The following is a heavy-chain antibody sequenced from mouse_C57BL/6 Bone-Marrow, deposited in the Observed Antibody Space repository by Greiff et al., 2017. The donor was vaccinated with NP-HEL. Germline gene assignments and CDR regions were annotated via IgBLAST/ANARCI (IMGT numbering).Heavy chain of an antibody. V-gene: IGHV1-26*01. J-gene: IGHJ2*01. CDR1: GYTFTDYY. D-gene: IGHD1-1*01. CDR2: INPNNGGT. CDR3: ASPRITTVVATEY. Sequence: EVQLQQSGPELVKPGASVKISCKASGYTFTDYYMNWVKQSHGKSLEWIGDINPNNGGTRYNQKFKGKATLTVDKSSSTAYMQLRSLTSEDSAVYYCASPRITTVVATEYWGQGTTLTVSS.